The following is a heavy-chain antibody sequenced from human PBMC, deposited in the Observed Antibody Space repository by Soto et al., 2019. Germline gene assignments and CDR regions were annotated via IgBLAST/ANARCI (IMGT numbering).Heavy chain of an antibody. V-gene: IGHV4-59*01. D-gene: IGHD5-12*01. J-gene: IGHJ4*02. CDR2: IYYSGST. Sequence: KSSETLFLTCTVSGGSISSYYWSWIRQPPGKGLEWIGYIYYSGSTNYNPSLKSRVTISVDTSKNQFSLKLSSVTAADTAVYYCARAVVAKREIDYWGQGTLVTVSS. CDR3: ARAVVAKREIDY. CDR1: GGSISSYY.